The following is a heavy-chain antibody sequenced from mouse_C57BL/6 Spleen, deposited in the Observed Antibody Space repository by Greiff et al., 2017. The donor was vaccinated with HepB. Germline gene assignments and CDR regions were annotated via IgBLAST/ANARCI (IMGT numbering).Heavy chain of an antibody. Sequence: DVHLVESGEGLVKPGGSLKLSCAASGFTFSSYAMSWVRQTPEKRLEWVAYISSGGDYIYYADTVKGRFTISRDNARNTLYLQMSSLKSEDTAMYYYTSYDGYYGFAYWGQGTLVTVSA. CDR2: ISSGGDYI. CDR1: GFTFSSYA. V-gene: IGHV5-9-1*02. J-gene: IGHJ3*01. D-gene: IGHD2-3*01. CDR3: TSYDGYYGFAY.